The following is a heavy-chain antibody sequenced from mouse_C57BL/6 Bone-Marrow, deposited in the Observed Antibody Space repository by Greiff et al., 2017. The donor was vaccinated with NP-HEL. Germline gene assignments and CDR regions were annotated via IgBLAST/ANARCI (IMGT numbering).Heavy chain of an antibody. V-gene: IGHV1-81*01. CDR1: GYTFTSYG. CDR3: AREFITTVVAPFAY. Sequence: VQLQQSGAELARPGASVKLSCKASGYTFTSYGISWVKQRTGQGLEWIGEIYPRSGNTYYNEKFKGKATLTADKSSSTAYMELRSLTSEDSAVYFCAREFITTVVAPFAYWGQGTLVTVSA. D-gene: IGHD1-1*01. J-gene: IGHJ3*01. CDR2: IYPRSGNT.